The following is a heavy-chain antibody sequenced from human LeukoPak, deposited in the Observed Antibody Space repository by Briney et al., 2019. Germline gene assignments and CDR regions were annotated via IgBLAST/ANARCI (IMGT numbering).Heavy chain of an antibody. J-gene: IGHJ5*02. D-gene: IGHD3-10*01. V-gene: IGHV4-39*07. CDR3: ASFTGGSGSYYSPLS. CDR1: GDSISSTSYY. CDR2: INHSGST. Sequence: PSETLSLTCTVSGDSISSTSYYWGWIRQPPGKGLEWIGEINHSGSTNYNPSLKSRVTISVDTSKNQFSLKLSSVTAADTAVYYCASFTGGSGSYYSPLSWGQGTLVTVSS.